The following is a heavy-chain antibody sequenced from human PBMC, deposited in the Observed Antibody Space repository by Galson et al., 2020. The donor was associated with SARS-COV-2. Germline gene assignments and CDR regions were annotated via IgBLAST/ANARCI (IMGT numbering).Heavy chain of an antibody. V-gene: IGHV1-24*01. Sequence: ASVKFSCKVSGYTLTELSMHWVRQAPGKGLEWMGGFDPEDGETIYAQKFQGRVTMTEDTSTDTAYMELSSLRSEDTAVYYCATGPYDFWSGYKNWFDPWGQGTLVTVSS. CDR1: GYTLTELS. D-gene: IGHD3-3*01. J-gene: IGHJ5*02. CDR2: FDPEDGET. CDR3: ATGPYDFWSGYKNWFDP.